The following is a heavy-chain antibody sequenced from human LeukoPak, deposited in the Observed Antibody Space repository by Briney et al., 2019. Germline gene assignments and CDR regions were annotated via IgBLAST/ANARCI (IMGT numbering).Heavy chain of an antibody. D-gene: IGHD3-10*01. Sequence: GGSLRLSCAVSGFTFSSYAISWVRPAPGGGLGWVSAISGSVGSTYYADSVKGRFTISRDNSKNTLYLQMNSLRAEDTAVYYCAKMVRVLNDAFDIWGQGTMVTVSS. CDR3: AKMVRVLNDAFDI. CDR2: ISGSVGST. CDR1: GFTFSSYA. V-gene: IGHV3-23*01. J-gene: IGHJ3*02.